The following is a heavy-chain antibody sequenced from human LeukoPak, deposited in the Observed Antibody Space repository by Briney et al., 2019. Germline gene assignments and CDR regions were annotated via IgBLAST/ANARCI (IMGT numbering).Heavy chain of an antibody. CDR1: GFTFSSYA. Sequence: GGSLRLSWAASGFTFSSYAMSWVRQAPGKGLEWVSAISGSGGSTYYADSVKGRFTISRDNSKNTLYLQMNSLRAEDTAVYYCAKVKGSAVAGTGARFDPWGQGTLVTVSS. CDR2: ISGSGGST. V-gene: IGHV3-23*01. D-gene: IGHD6-19*01. J-gene: IGHJ5*02. CDR3: AKVKGSAVAGTGARFDP.